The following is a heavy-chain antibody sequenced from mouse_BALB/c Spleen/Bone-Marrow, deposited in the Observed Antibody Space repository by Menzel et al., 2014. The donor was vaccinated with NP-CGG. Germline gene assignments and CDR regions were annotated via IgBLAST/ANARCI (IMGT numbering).Heavy chain of an antibody. D-gene: IGHD1-1*01. CDR2: INPGSGGV. CDR3: TRYGNSHYYAMDY. CDR1: GYAFANYW. V-gene: IGHV1-54*01. Sequence: VQLQQSGAELVRPGTSVKVSCKASGYAFANYWKEWVKQRPGQGLERIGVINPGSGGVNYNEKFKDKATLTVDKSSSTAYMQLSSPTSEDSAVYYCTRYGNSHYYAMDYWGQGTSVTVSS. J-gene: IGHJ4*01.